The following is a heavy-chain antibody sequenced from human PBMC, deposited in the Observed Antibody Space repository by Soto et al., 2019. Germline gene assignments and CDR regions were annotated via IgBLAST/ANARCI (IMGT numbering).Heavy chain of an antibody. CDR1: GGSFSDYY. CDR2: INQSGNT. D-gene: IGHD2-8*01. V-gene: IGHV4-34*01. Sequence: QVQLQQWGAGLLKASETLSLTCAVSGGSFSDYYWSWIRQSPGKGLEWIGEINQSGNTNYNPSLTRPVRIAVDKTKNQFSLKLSSETAAVTAVYYCATPPPSPGYCINGVCGGTTTCAFWGQGPVVTVSS. J-gene: IGHJ3*01. CDR3: ATPPPSPGYCINGVCGGTTTCAF.